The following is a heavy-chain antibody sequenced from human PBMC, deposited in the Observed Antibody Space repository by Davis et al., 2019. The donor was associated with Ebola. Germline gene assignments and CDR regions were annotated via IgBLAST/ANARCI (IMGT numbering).Heavy chain of an antibody. D-gene: IGHD6-19*01. J-gene: IGHJ4*02. V-gene: IGHV3-15*01. Sequence: GESLKISCAASGFTFSSYAMSWVRQAPGKGLEWVGRIKSKTDGGTTDYAAPVKGRFTISRDDSKNTLYLQMNSLKTEDTAVYYCTTDRGLEVPYYFDYWGQGTLVTVSS. CDR3: TTDRGLEVPYYFDY. CDR1: GFTFSSYA. CDR2: IKSKTDGGTT.